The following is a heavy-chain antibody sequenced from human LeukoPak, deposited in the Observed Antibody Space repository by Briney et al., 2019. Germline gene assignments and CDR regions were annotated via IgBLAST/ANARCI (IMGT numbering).Heavy chain of an antibody. V-gene: IGHV4-61*01. CDR3: AREVKQWSITGHFDY. D-gene: IGHD1-20*01. CDR2: IYYSGST. Sequence: SETLSLTCTVSGGSVSSGSYYWSWIRQPPGKELEWIGYIYYSGSTNYNPSLKSRVTISVDTSKNQFSLKLGSVTAADTAVYYCAREVKQWSITGHFDYWGQGTLVTVSS. CDR1: GGSVSSGSYY. J-gene: IGHJ4*02.